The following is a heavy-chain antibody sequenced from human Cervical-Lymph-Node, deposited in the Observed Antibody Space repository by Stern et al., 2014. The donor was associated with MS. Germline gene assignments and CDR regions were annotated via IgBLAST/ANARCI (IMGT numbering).Heavy chain of an antibody. CDR2: IYTSGNT. CDR3: ARHGSANYYDNWFDP. CDR1: GVSISSDNYY. J-gene: IGHJ5*02. Sequence: MQLVESGPGLVKSSQTLSLTCTVSGVSISSDNYYWSWIRQPAGKGLEWIGRIYTSGNTNYSPSLKRRVTISLNMPKNQVSLQVPSVTAADTAIYYCARHGSANYYDNWFDPWGQGILVTVSS. D-gene: IGHD3-10*01. V-gene: IGHV4-61*02.